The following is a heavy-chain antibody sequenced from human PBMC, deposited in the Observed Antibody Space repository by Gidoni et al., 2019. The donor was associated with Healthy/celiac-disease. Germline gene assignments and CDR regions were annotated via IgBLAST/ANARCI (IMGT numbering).Heavy chain of an antibody. Sequence: QVQLVESGGGVVQPGRSLRLSCAASGFPFSSYAMHWVRQAPGKGLEWVAVISYDGSNKYYADSVKGRFTISRDNSKNTLYLQMNSLRAEDTAVYYCARAESGGSYFWNWFDPWGQGTLVTVSS. CDR3: ARAESGGSYFWNWFDP. J-gene: IGHJ5*02. D-gene: IGHD1-26*01. V-gene: IGHV3-30-3*01. CDR2: ISYDGSNK. CDR1: GFPFSSYA.